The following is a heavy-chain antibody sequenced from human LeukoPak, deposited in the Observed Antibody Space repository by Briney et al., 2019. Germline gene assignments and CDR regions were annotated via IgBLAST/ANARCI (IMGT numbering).Heavy chain of an antibody. J-gene: IGHJ4*02. V-gene: IGHV3-30*03. CDR3: ARMPIVVVTASLDY. Sequence: GRSLRLSCAASGFTFSSYGMHWVRQAPGKGLEWVAVISYDGSNKYYADSVKGRFTISRDNSKNTLYLQMNSLRAEDTAVYYCARMPIVVVTASLDYWGQGTLVTVSS. CDR1: GFTFSSYG. CDR2: ISYDGSNK. D-gene: IGHD2-21*02.